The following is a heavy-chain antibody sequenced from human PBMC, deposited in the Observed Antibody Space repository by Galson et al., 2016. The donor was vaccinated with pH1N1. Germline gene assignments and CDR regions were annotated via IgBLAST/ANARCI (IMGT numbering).Heavy chain of an antibody. J-gene: IGHJ4*02. CDR2: INQDGNGK. V-gene: IGHV3-7*04. D-gene: IGHD5-18*01. Sequence: SLRLSCAASGFSFGSHWMTWVRQAAGEGLEWVANINQDGNGKYYVDSVKGRFTISRDNAQNSLYLQIDNLRVDDTAVYYCARKYSGLDYWGQGTLVTVSS. CDR3: ARKYSGLDY. CDR1: GFSFGSHW.